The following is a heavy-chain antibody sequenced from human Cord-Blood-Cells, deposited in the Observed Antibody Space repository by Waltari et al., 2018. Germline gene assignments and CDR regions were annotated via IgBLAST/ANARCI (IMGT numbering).Heavy chain of an antibody. CDR2: IIPILGIA. V-gene: IGHV1-69*09. CDR1: GGSFLSYA. CDR3: AREGGGFDY. J-gene: IGHJ4*02. D-gene: IGHD3-16*01. Sequence: QVQPVQFGAEVKKPRSSVQDACKASGGSFLSYAISWVRQAPGQGLEWMGRIIPILGIANYAQKFQGRVTITADKSTSTAYMELSSLRSEDTAVYYCAREGGGFDYWGQGTLVTVSS.